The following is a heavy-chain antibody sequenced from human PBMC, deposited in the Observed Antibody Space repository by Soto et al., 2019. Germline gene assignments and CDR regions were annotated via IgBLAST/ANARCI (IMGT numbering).Heavy chain of an antibody. J-gene: IGHJ5*02. CDR3: AKDSRPVTIFGVVIIAPGGFDP. Sequence: PGGSLRLSCAASGFTFSSYGMPWVRQAPGKGLEWGAGISYDGSNKYYADSVKGRFTISRDNSKNTLYLQMNSLRAEDTAVYYCAKDSRPVTIFGVVIIAPGGFDPWGQGTLVTVSS. CDR2: ISYDGSNK. CDR1: GFTFSSYG. V-gene: IGHV3-30*18. D-gene: IGHD3-3*01.